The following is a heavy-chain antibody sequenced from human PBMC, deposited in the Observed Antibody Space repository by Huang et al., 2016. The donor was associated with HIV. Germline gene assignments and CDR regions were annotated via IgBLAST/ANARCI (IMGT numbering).Heavy chain of an antibody. CDR2: IDPTSGAI. V-gene: IGHV1-2*06. Sequence: QVQLVQSGAEVKRPGASVKVSCKASGYSFTAPFIPWVRQAPGQWLEWMGRIDPTSGAINWASRFQGRVSMTRDKSIGTAYMELSGLRSDDTAVFFCAREAWASGVAHYFDYWGPGTLVTVSS. CDR1: GYSFTAPF. D-gene: IGHD3-10*01. J-gene: IGHJ4*02. CDR3: AREAWASGVAHYFDY.